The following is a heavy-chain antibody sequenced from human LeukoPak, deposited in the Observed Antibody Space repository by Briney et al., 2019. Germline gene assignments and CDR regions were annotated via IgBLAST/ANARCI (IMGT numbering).Heavy chain of an antibody. D-gene: IGHD7-27*01. Sequence: SVKVSCKASGYTFTSYGISWVRQAPGQGLEWMGGIIPIFGTANYAQKFQGRVTITADESTSTAYMELSSLRSEDTAVYYCARGTGDSAFDYWGQGTLVTVSS. CDR1: GYTFTSYG. CDR3: ARGTGDSAFDY. V-gene: IGHV1-69*13. J-gene: IGHJ4*02. CDR2: IIPIFGTA.